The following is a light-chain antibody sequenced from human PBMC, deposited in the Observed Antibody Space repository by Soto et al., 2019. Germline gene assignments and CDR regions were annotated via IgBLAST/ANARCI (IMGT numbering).Light chain of an antibody. CDR3: QQYEIYPTT. CDR1: QSISSW. Sequence: DSQMTQYPSTLSASIGDRVTITCRAGQSISSWLAWYQQKPGKAPKLLISKASTLQSGVPPRFSGSGSGTEFALTISSLQSYDIATYYCQQYEIYPTTXGGSTK. J-gene: IGKJ4*01. CDR2: KAS. V-gene: IGKV1-5*03.